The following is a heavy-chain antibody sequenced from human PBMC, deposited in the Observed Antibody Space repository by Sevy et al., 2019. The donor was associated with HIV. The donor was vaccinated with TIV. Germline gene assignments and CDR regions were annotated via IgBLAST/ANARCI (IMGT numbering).Heavy chain of an antibody. D-gene: IGHD6-13*01. CDR1: GGSISSSNW. Sequence: SETLSLTCAVSGGSISSSNWWSWVRQPPGKGLEWIGEIYHSGSPNYNPSLKSRVTISVDKSKNQFSLKLSSVTAADTAVYYCAREIAAAVFGAFDIWGQGTMVTVSS. CDR2: IYHSGSP. CDR3: AREIAAAVFGAFDI. V-gene: IGHV4-4*02. J-gene: IGHJ3*02.